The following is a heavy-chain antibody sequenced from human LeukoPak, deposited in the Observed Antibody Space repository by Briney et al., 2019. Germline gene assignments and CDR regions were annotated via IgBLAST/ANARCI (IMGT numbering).Heavy chain of an antibody. CDR3: ARHERDFDY. CDR1: GYTFINYV. D-gene: IGHD1-1*01. V-gene: IGHV1-3*01. Sequence: ASVTVSCKASGYTFINYVIHWVRQAPGQRPEWMGWINAGNSDTKYSQKFQGRVSISRDTSASTVHMELSSLRSEDTAVYYCARHERDFDYWGQGTLVTVSS. CDR2: INAGNSDT. J-gene: IGHJ4*02.